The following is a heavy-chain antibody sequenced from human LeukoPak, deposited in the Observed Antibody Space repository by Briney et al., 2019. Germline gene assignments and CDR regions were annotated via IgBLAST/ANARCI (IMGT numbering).Heavy chain of an antibody. CDR1: GYTFTSYD. J-gene: IGHJ3*02. D-gene: IGHD7-27*01. V-gene: IGHV1-8*03. Sequence: ASAKVSCKASGYTFTSYDINWVRQATGQGLEWMGWMNPNSGNTGYAQKFQGRVTITRNTSISTAYMELSSLRSEDTAVYYCARDAELGLSAFDIWGQGTMVTVSS. CDR2: MNPNSGNT. CDR3: ARDAELGLSAFDI.